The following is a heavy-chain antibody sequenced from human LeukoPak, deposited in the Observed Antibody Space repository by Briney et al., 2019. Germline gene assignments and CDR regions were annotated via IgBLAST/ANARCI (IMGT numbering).Heavy chain of an antibody. J-gene: IGHJ4*02. D-gene: IGHD2-15*01. CDR1: GGSISSSSYY. V-gene: IGHV4-39*07. Sequence: SETLSLTCTVSGGSISSSSYYWGWIRQPPGKGLEWIGEINHSGSTNYNPSLKSRVTISVDTSKNQFSLKLSSVTAADTAVYYCASCSGGSCYYWGQGTLVTVSS. CDR3: ASCSGGSCYY. CDR2: INHSGST.